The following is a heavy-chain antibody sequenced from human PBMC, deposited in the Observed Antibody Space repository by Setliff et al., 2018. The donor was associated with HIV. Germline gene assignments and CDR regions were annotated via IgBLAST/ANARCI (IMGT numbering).Heavy chain of an antibody. V-gene: IGHV4-59*11. J-gene: IGHJ2*01. CDR3: ALDVGLCGVDCWPYFYFDL. CDR1: GGFISNHY. D-gene: IGHD2-21*02. Sequence: SETLSLTCTISGGFISNHYWNWIRQPPGKWLEWIGSTHYSGSSYYSPSLKSRVTISLDTSKNQFSLKLSSMTAADTAVYYCALDVGLCGVDCWPYFYFDLWGRGNLVTVSS. CDR2: THYSGSS.